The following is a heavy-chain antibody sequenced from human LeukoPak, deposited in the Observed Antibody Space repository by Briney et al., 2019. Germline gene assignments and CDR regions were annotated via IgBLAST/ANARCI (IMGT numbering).Heavy chain of an antibody. CDR3: ARGRRYYDFWSGPTSYYYYMDV. Sequence: SETLSLTCAVCGGSFSGYYWSWIRQPPGKGLEWIGEINHSGSTNYNPSLKSRVTISVDTSKNQFSLKLSSVTAADTAVYYCARGRRYYDFWSGPTSYYYYMDVWGKGTTVTVSS. CDR1: GGSFSGYY. CDR2: INHSGST. J-gene: IGHJ6*03. D-gene: IGHD3-3*01. V-gene: IGHV4-34*01.